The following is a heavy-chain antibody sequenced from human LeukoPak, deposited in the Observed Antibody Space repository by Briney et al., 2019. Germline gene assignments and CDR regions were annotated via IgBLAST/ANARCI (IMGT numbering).Heavy chain of an antibody. J-gene: IGHJ5*02. CDR1: DGSITNYD. Sequence: SETLSLTCTVSDGSITNYDWTWIRQSAGKGLEWIGHINWSGITNSNPSLKSRVTMSVNTSKNLFSLNLTSLTAADTAVYFCAREGGDPPWLDPWGPGKLVTVSS. CDR3: AREGGDPPWLDP. V-gene: IGHV4-4*07. D-gene: IGHD6-25*01. CDR2: INWSGIT.